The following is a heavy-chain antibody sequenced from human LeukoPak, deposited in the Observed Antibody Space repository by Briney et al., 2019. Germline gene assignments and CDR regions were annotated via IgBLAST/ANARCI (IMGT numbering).Heavy chain of an antibody. J-gene: IGHJ4*02. D-gene: IGHD2-2*01. CDR3: VSFYETY. V-gene: IGHV3-74*01. Sequence: LPGGSLRLSCAASGNYWMHWVRQAPGKGLVWVSHINSDGSWTSYADSVKGRFTISKDNAKNTVYLQMNNLRAEGTAVYYCVSFYETYWGRGTLVTVSS. CDR1: GNYW. CDR2: INSDGSWT.